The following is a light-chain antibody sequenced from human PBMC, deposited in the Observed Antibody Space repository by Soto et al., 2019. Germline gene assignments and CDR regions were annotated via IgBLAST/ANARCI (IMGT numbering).Light chain of an antibody. CDR1: KSDIGVYDF. J-gene: IGLJ3*02. CDR2: EVV. CDR3: AAWDDTLSVWV. V-gene: IGLV2-8*01. Sequence: QSALTQPPSASGSPGQSVTISCTGTKSDIGVYDFVSWYQHHPGKAPRLIIYEVVQRPSGVPDRFSGSKSGNTASLTVSGLQAADEADYYCAAWDDTLSVWVFGGGTKLTVL.